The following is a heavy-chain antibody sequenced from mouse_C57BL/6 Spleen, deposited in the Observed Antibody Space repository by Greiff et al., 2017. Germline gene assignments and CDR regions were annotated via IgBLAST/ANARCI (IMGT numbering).Heavy chain of an antibody. J-gene: IGHJ1*03. CDR1: GYTFTDYY. Sequence: VQLQQSGAELVKPGASVKISCKASGYTFTDYYINWVKQRPGQGLEWIGRIYPGDGDTNYNGKFKGKATLTADKSSSTAYMQLRSLTSEDSAVYVCARRLPTGYFDVWGTGTTVTVSS. V-gene: IGHV1-82*01. CDR2: IYPGDGDT. CDR3: ARRLPTGYFDV. D-gene: IGHD2-4*01.